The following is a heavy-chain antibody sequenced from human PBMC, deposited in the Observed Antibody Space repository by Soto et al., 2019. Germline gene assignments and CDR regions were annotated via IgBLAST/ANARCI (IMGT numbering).Heavy chain of an antibody. Sequence: QMQLVESGGGVVQPGESLRLSCAASGFNFKYYPMHWVRQTPGKGLEGVAVISFDGSNNFYADSVKGRFTISKDNSKNMLYLQMNSVRPEDAAVYYCARLPGALVAVLYIYPLDGREALSDVDVWGQGTTVSVSS. CDR3: ARLPGALVAVLYIYPLDGREALSDVDV. V-gene: IGHV3-30-3*01. CDR2: ISFDGSNN. D-gene: IGHD6-19*01. J-gene: IGHJ6*02. CDR1: GFNFKYYP.